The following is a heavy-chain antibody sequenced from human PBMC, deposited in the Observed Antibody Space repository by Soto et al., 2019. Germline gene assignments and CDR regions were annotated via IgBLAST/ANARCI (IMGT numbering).Heavy chain of an antibody. CDR3: ARDGGSTPGNDY. V-gene: IGHV1-46*01. CDR1: GYTFTSYY. Sequence: VASVKVSCKASGYTFTSYYMHWVRQAPGQGLEWMGIINPSGGGTSYARKFQGRVTMTRDTSTNTVYMDLTSLRSEDTAVYYCARDGGSTPGNDYWGQGTLVTVSS. CDR2: INPSGGGT. D-gene: IGHD2-15*01. J-gene: IGHJ4*02.